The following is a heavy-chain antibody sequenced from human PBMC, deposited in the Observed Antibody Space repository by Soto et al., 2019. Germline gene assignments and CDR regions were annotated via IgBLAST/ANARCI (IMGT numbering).Heavy chain of an antibody. D-gene: IGHD3-22*01. CDR2: ISWNSGSI. CDR1: GFTFDDYA. Sequence: GGSLRLSCAASGFTFDDYAMHWVRQAPGKGLEWVSGISWNSGSIGYADSVKGRFTISRDNAKNSLYLQMNSLRAEDTALYYCAKDIGTGDSSGYYYYGMDVWGQGTTVTVSS. V-gene: IGHV3-9*01. CDR3: AKDIGTGDSSGYYYYGMDV. J-gene: IGHJ6*02.